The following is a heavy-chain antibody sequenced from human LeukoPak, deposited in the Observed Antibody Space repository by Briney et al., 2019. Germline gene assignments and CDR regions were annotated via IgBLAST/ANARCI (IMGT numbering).Heavy chain of an antibody. CDR2: INSDGSST. J-gene: IGHJ4*02. V-gene: IGHV3-74*01. D-gene: IGHD2-2*01. CDR3: ARGGVGVYCSSTSCYAFDY. Sequence: GGSLRFSCAASGFTFSSYWMHGVRQAPGKGLVWVSRINSDGSSTSYADSVKGRFTISRDNAKNTLYLQMNSLRAEDTAVYYCARGGVGVYCSSTSCYAFDYWGQGTLVTVSS. CDR1: GFTFSSYW.